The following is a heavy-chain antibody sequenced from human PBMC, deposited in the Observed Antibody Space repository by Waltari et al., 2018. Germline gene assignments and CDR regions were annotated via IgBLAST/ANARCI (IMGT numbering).Heavy chain of an antibody. Sequence: QVQLQQWGAGLLKPSETLSLPCAVSGGSFRGSFWNWIRQAPGQGLEWIAEIDHSGSTNYNPSLKSRVTISLDMSKNLFSLNLSSVTAADTAVFFCARGASVVTPWRRIMDVWGQGTTVTVSS. D-gene: IGHD2-21*02. CDR1: GGSFRGSF. V-gene: IGHV4-34*01. J-gene: IGHJ6*02. CDR2: IDHSGST. CDR3: ARGASVVTPWRRIMDV.